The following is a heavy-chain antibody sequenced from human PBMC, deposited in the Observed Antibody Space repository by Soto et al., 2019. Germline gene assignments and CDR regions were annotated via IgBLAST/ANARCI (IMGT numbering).Heavy chain of an antibody. D-gene: IGHD3-22*01. Sequence: SETLSLTCAVSGASTSNHDWWNWVRQSPGKGLEWIGYIHNTGSTNYNPSLTSRVTMSLDTSKNQFSLKLSSVTAADTAVYYCARFYDSSGSNWFDPWGQGTLVTVSS. J-gene: IGHJ5*02. CDR1: GASTSNHDW. CDR2: IHNTGST. CDR3: ARFYDSSGSNWFDP. V-gene: IGHV4-4*02.